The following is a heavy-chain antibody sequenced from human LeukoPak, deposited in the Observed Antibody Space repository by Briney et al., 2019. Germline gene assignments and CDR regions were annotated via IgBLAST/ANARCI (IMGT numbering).Heavy chain of an antibody. CDR1: GYTFTSYG. J-gene: IGHJ4*02. CDR2: ISAYNGNT. CDR3: ARDRGGDYDLDSDY. Sequence: ASVKVSCKASGYTFTSYGISWVRQAPGQGLEWMGWISAYNGNTNYAQKLQGRVTMTTDTSTSTAYMELRSLRSDDTAVYYCARDRGGDYDLDSDYWGQGTLVTVSS. D-gene: IGHD4-17*01. V-gene: IGHV1-18*04.